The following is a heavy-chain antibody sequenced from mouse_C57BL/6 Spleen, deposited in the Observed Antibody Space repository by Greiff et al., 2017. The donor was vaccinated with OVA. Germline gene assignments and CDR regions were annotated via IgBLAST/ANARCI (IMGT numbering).Heavy chain of an antibody. CDR3: ASGDLYGNFPY. Sequence: VQLKQSGAELVKPGASVKLSCKASGYTFTSYWMHWVKQRPGQGLEWIGMIHHNSGSTNYNEKFKSKATMTVDKSSSTAYMQLSSLTSEDSSVYYCASGDLYGNFPYWGQGTLVTVSA. CDR2: IHHNSGST. CDR1: GYTFTSYW. V-gene: IGHV1-64*01. J-gene: IGHJ3*01. D-gene: IGHD2-1*01.